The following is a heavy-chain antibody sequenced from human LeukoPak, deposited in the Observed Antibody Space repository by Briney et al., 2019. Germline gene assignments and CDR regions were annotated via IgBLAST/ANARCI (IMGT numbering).Heavy chain of an antibody. J-gene: IGHJ6*02. CDR3: ARDTQYSSSWYRGSPYYYGMDV. Sequence: GGSLRLSCAASGFTFSSYEMNWVRQAPGKGLEWVSYISSSGSNIYYADSVKGRFTISRDNAKNSLYLQMNSLRAEDTAVYYCARDTQYSSSWYRGSPYYYGMDVWGQGTTVTVSS. V-gene: IGHV3-48*03. CDR1: GFTFSSYE. D-gene: IGHD6-13*01. CDR2: ISSSGSNI.